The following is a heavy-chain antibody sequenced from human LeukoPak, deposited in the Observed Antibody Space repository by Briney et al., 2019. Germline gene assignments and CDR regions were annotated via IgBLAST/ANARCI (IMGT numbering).Heavy chain of an antibody. J-gene: IGHJ4*02. V-gene: IGHV4-59*01. CDR2: IYYSGST. CDR3: ARAGYWNNADY. CDR1: GGSISSYY. D-gene: IGHD1/OR15-1a*01. Sequence: SETLSLTCTVSGGSISSYYWSWIRQPPGKGLEWIGYIYYSGSTNYNPSLKSRVTISVDTSKNQFSLKLSSVTAADTAVYYCARAGYWNNADYWGQGTLVTVSS.